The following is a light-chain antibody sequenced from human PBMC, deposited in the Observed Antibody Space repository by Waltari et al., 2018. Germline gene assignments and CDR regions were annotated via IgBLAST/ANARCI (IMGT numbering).Light chain of an antibody. CDR1: AFPRQF. J-gene: IGLJ1*01. CDR2: TDT. CDR3: LSADSSGPYLYV. Sequence: SYELTQPPSVSVSPGQTARITCSGDAFPRQFAYWYRQKPGQAPVLVIYTDTERPPGIPERFSGPSAGTTVTLNISGGQEDVDADCYWLSADSSGPYLYVFGAGTTVTVI. V-gene: IGLV3-25*03.